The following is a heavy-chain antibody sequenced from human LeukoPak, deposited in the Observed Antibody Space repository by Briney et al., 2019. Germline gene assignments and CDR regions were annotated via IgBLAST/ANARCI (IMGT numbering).Heavy chain of an antibody. Sequence: ASVKVSCKASGYTFTTYDINWVRQATGQGLERMGWMNPNTGNTGYAQRFQGRVTLTRSTSINTAYMELSSLRSEDTAVYYCARILGTRFLEWSDDAFDIWGQGTMVTVSS. V-gene: IGHV1-8*03. D-gene: IGHD3-3*01. J-gene: IGHJ3*02. CDR2: MNPNTGNT. CDR1: GYTFTTYD. CDR3: ARILGTRFLEWSDDAFDI.